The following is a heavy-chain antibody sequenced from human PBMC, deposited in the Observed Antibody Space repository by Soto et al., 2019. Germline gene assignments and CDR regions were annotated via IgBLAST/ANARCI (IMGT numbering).Heavy chain of an antibody. D-gene: IGHD3-10*01. J-gene: IGHJ4*02. V-gene: IGHV1-3*01. Sequence: QAHLVQSGAGVKMPGDSVQGSCKASGFVSTHYNFPWVRQAPGQSLEWVGRINAANGNTQYSQNFQGRVTFTSDASESTAFMAPTNLRFEDKAMYYCATDYGSNWRLWGQGTLVSVSS. CDR2: INAANGNT. CDR1: GFVSTHYN. CDR3: ATDYGSNWRL.